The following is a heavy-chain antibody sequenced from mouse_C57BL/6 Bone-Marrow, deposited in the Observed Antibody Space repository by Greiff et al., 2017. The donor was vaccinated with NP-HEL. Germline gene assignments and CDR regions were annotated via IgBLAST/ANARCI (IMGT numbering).Heavy chain of an antibody. CDR1: GYTFTSYG. CDR3: ARYGYDSFDY. D-gene: IGHD2-2*01. CDR2: IYPRSGNT. V-gene: IGHV1-81*01. J-gene: IGHJ2*01. Sequence: VKLMESGAELARPGASVKLSCKASGYTFTSYGISWVKQRTGQGLEWIGEIYPRSGNTYYNEKFKGKATLTADKSSSTAYMELRSLTSEDSAVYFCARYGYDSFDYWGQGTTLTVSS.